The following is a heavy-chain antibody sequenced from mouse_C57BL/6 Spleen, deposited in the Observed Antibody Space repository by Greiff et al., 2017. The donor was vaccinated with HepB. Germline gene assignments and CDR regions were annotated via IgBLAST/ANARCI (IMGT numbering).Heavy chain of an antibody. CDR3: ASDTNYGSRGAMDY. Sequence: EVKLVESGGGLVKPGGSLKLSCAASGFTFSSNAMSWVRQTPEKRLEWVATISDGGSYTYYPDNVKGRFTISRDNAKNNLYLQMSHLKSEDTAMYYCASDTNYGSRGAMDYWGQGTSVTVSS. V-gene: IGHV5-4*03. D-gene: IGHD1-1*01. J-gene: IGHJ4*01. CDR1: GFTFSSNA. CDR2: ISDGGSYT.